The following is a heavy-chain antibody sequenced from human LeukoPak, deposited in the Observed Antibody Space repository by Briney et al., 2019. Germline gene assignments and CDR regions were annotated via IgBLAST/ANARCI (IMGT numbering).Heavy chain of an antibody. J-gene: IGHJ6*02. CDR3: ARDPPRYCSSTSCYTPGNYCYYGMDV. D-gene: IGHD2-2*02. CDR2: INPNSGGT. Sequence: ASVKVSCKASGYTFTGYYMHWVRQAPGQGLEWMGWINPNSGGTNYAQKFQGRVTMTRDTSISTAYMELSRLRSDDTAVYYCARDPPRYCSSTSCYTPGNYCYYGMDVWGQGTTVTVSS. CDR1: GYTFTGYY. V-gene: IGHV1-2*02.